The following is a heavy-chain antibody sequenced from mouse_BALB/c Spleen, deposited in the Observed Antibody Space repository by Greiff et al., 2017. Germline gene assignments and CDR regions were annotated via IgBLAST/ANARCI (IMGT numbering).Heavy chain of an antibody. Sequence: EVMLVESGGGLVQPGGSLKLSCAASGFTFSSYGMSWVRQTPDKRLELVATINSNGGSTYYPDSVKGRFTISRDNAKNTLYLQMSSLKSEDTAMYYCARDEGYGAYWGQGTLVTVSA. J-gene: IGHJ3*01. D-gene: IGHD2-3*01. CDR3: ARDEGYGAY. CDR2: INSNGGST. V-gene: IGHV5-6-3*01. CDR1: GFTFSSYG.